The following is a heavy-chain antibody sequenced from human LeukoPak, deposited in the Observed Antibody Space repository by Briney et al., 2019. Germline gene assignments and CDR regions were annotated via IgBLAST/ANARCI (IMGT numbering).Heavy chain of an antibody. Sequence: SETLSLTCAVSNYPITRDNYWVWIRQPPGQGLEWIGQIFHSGIAHYNPSLKSRATQSLDTSRSQFSVNLNSVTAADTAVYFCGRAGLGTAYNRFYYYIDVWGKGTTVTVSS. J-gene: IGHJ6*03. CDR2: IFHSGIA. CDR1: NYPITRDNY. V-gene: IGHV4-38-2*01. CDR3: GRAGLGTAYNRFYYYIDV. D-gene: IGHD3-16*02.